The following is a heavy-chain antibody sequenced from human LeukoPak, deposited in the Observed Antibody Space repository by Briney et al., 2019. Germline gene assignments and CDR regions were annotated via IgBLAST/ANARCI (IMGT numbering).Heavy chain of an antibody. J-gene: IGHJ6*02. V-gene: IGHV4-34*01. CDR1: GGSFRGYY. Sequence: SETLSLTCPVYGGSFRGYYWSWIRQPPGKGLEWIGEIKHSGSTNYNPSLKRLVTLLEDTCKNQFSLKLRSVTAADTAVYFCAGGRLGTLVRGGSYSYAMDVWGQGATVTVSS. CDR3: AGGRLGTLVRGGSYSYAMDV. D-gene: IGHD3-10*01. CDR2: IKHSGST.